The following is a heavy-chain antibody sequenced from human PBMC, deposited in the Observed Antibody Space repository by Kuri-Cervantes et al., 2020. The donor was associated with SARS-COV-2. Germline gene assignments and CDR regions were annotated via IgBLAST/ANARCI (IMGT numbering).Heavy chain of an antibody. Sequence: SETLSLTCTVSGGSISSHYWSWIRQPPGKGLEWTGYVYSSGSTNYSPSLKSRVTMSVDTSKNQFSLKLTSVTAADTAVYYCTRAGYDNSGYYYSFDFWGQGTLVTVSS. D-gene: IGHD3-22*01. CDR1: GGSISSHY. CDR3: TRAGYDNSGYYYSFDF. J-gene: IGHJ4*02. CDR2: VYSSGST. V-gene: IGHV4-59*11.